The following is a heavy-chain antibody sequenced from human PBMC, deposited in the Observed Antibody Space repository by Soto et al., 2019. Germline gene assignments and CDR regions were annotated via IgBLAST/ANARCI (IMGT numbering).Heavy chain of an antibody. CDR2: MNQDGGEK. CDR1: GFTFSSYW. J-gene: IGHJ6*02. D-gene: IGHD3-9*01. CDR3: ARDLSLITILEFYGMDV. Sequence: GSLRLSCAVSGFTFSSYWMTWFRQAPGKGLEWVADMNQDGGEKYYVDSVKGRFTISRDNAKTSLYLQMNSLRVEDTAVYYCARDLSLITILEFYGMDVWGQGTTVTVSS. V-gene: IGHV3-7*01.